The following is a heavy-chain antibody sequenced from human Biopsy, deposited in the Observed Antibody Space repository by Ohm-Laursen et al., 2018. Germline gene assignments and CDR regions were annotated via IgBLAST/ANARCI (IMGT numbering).Heavy chain of an antibody. CDR3: ALQSVAQMKNFDY. CDR1: GFSFTGYY. CDR2: ISPKSGGT. Sequence: SSVKVSCKASGFSFTGYYIHWVRQAPGQGLEWMGGISPKSGGTNYAQKFQGNITMTKNTSMSTAYMEMSRLRSDDTAVYYCALQSVAQMKNFDYWGQGTLVAVSS. V-gene: IGHV1-2*02. D-gene: IGHD6-19*01. J-gene: IGHJ4*02.